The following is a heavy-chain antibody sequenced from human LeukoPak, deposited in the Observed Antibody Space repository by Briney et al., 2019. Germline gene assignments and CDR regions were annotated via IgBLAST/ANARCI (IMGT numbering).Heavy chain of an antibody. Sequence: SETLSLTCAVYGGSFSGYYWSWIRQPPGKGLEWIGEINHSGSINYNPSLKSRVTISVDTSKNQFSLKLSSVTAADTAVYYCAGSDYYYYMDVWGKGTTVTVSS. CDR3: AGSDYYYYMDV. V-gene: IGHV4-34*01. J-gene: IGHJ6*03. CDR1: GGSFSGYY. CDR2: INHSGSI.